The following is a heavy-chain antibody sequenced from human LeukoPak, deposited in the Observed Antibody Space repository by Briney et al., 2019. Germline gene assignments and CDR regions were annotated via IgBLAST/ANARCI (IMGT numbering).Heavy chain of an antibody. J-gene: IGHJ4*02. Sequence: WGSLRLSCAASGFTFSSYGMSWVRQAPGKGLEWVSAISGSGGSTYYADSVKGRFTISRDNSKNTLYLQMNSLRAEDTAVYYCAKDRGTMIVVPFFDYWGQGTLVTVSS. CDR3: AKDRGTMIVVPFFDY. CDR1: GFTFSSYG. V-gene: IGHV3-23*01. D-gene: IGHD3-22*01. CDR2: ISGSGGST.